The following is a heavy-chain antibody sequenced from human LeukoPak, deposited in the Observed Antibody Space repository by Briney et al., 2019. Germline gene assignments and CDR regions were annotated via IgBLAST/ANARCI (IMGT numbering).Heavy chain of an antibody. Sequence: SETLSLTCTVSGGSISSYYWSWIRQPPGKGLEWIGYIYYSGSTNYNPSLKSRVTISVDTSKNQFSLKLSSVTAADTAVYYCARDRGTYYYGSGGNWFDPWGQGTLVTVSS. CDR3: ARDRGTYYYGSGGNWFDP. CDR2: IYYSGST. CDR1: GGSISSYY. V-gene: IGHV4-59*01. D-gene: IGHD3-10*01. J-gene: IGHJ5*02.